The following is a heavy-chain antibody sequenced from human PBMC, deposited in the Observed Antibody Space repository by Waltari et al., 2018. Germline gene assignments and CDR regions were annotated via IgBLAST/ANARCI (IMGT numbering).Heavy chain of an antibody. CDR1: GYSISSGYY. J-gene: IGHJ3*02. CDR3: ARGLLSGSYPRVADAFDI. D-gene: IGHD1-26*01. CDR2: IYHSGST. Sequence: QVQLQESAPGLVRPSETLALTCTVSGYSISSGYYWGWLRQPPGRGLEWIGSIYHSGSTYYNPSLKSRVTISVDTSKNQFSLKLSSVTAADTAVYYCARGLLSGSYPRVADAFDIWGQGTMVTVSS. V-gene: IGHV4-38-2*02.